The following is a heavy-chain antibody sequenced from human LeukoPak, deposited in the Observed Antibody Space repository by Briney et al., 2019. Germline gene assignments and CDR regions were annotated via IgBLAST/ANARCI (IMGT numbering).Heavy chain of an antibody. D-gene: IGHD2-2*01. CDR1: GYTFTSYD. CDR2: MNPNSGST. Sequence: EASVKVSCKASGYTFTSYDINWVRQATGQGLEWMGWMNPNSGSTGYAQKFQGRVTMTRNTSISTAYMELSSLRSEDTAVYYCARGHLSLRYQSDYWGQGTLVTVSS. V-gene: IGHV1-8*01. J-gene: IGHJ4*02. CDR3: ARGHLSLRYQSDY.